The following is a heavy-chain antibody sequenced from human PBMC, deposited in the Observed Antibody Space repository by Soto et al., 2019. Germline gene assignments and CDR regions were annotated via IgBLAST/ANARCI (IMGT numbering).Heavy chain of an antibody. CDR3: ARVALATGAMDWGGVNAFDI. CDR1: GFTFSSYA. V-gene: IGHV3-30*04. CDR2: ISYDGSNK. J-gene: IGHJ3*02. D-gene: IGHD7-27*01. Sequence: GGSLRLSCAASGFTFSSYAMHWVRQAPGKGLEWVAVISYDGSNKYYADSVKGRFTISRDNSKNTLYLQMNSLRAEDTAVYYCARVALATGAMDWGGVNAFDIWGQGTMVTVSS.